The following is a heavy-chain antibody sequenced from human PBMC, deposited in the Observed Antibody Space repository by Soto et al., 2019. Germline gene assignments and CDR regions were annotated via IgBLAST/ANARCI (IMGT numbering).Heavy chain of an antibody. J-gene: IGHJ6*03. D-gene: IGHD3-3*01. CDR1: GYTFTSYG. Sequence: ASVKVSCKASGYTFTSYGISWVRQAPGQGLEWMGWISAYNGNTNYAQKLQGRVTMTTDTSTSTAYMELRSLRSDDTAVYYCARDELVLGVVEYYYYMDVCCKGNTLTVSS. CDR2: ISAYNGNT. CDR3: ARDELVLGVVEYYYYMDV. V-gene: IGHV1-18*01.